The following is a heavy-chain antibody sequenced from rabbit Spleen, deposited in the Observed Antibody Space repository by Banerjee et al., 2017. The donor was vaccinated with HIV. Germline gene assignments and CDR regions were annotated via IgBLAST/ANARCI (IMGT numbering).Heavy chain of an antibody. Sequence: QEQLEESGGGLVKPGASPTLTCKASGFSFSSGYHMFWVRQAPGKGLEWIGCIGAGSGTTYYASWVNGRFTISKTSSTTVTLQMTSLTAADTAAYFCARDGYSGGWGIILYYFNLWGPGTLVTVS. D-gene: IGHD4-1*01. V-gene: IGHV1S45*01. J-gene: IGHJ4*01. CDR1: GFSFSSGYH. CDR3: ARDGYSGGWGIILYYFNL. CDR2: IGAGSGTT.